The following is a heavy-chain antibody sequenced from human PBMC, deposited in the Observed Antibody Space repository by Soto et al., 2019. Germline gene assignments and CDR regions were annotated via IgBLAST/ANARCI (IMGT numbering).Heavy chain of an antibody. Sequence: QVQLVQSGAEVKKPGSSVKVSCNASGGTFSSYAISWVRQAPGQGLEWMGGIIPIFGTANYAQKFQGRVTITADESTSTAYMELSSLRSEDTAVYYCARDKRDSFGELLYWCDPWGQGTLVTVSS. D-gene: IGHD3-10*01. CDR3: ARDKRDSFGELLYWCDP. CDR2: IIPIFGTA. J-gene: IGHJ5*02. CDR1: GGTFSSYA. V-gene: IGHV1-69*01.